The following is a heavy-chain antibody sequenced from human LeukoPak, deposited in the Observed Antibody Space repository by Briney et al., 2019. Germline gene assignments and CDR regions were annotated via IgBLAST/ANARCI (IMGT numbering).Heavy chain of an antibody. V-gene: IGHV3-7*03. CDR2: IKQDGSVR. J-gene: IGHJ4*02. CDR3: ATASREISGYRNCLDN. D-gene: IGHD3-22*01. Sequence: PGGSLRLSCAASGFTFITYWISWARQAPGRGLEWVANIKQDGSVRYYVDSAKGRFTISRDNAKNSVYLEMNSLRDDDTAVYYCATASREISGYRNCLDNWGQGTLVTVSS. CDR1: GFTFITYW.